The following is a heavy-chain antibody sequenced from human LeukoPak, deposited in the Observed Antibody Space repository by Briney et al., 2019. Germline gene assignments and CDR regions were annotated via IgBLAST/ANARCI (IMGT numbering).Heavy chain of an antibody. Sequence: PGRSLRLSCAASGFTFSSYGMHCVRQAPGKGLEWVAVISSGGSTKSYADSVKGRFTISRDNSKNTLYLQMNSLRAEDTAVYYCASGDYVDYWGQGTLVTVSS. D-gene: IGHD4-17*01. V-gene: IGHV3-30*03. CDR1: GFTFSSYG. J-gene: IGHJ4*02. CDR3: ASGDYVDY. CDR2: ISSGGSTK.